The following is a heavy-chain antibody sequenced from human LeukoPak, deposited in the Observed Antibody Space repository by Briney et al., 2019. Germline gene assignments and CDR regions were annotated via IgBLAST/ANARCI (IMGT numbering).Heavy chain of an antibody. D-gene: IGHD1-1*01. CDR2: MDYSGSA. J-gene: IGHJ4*02. CDR1: GGSIGSNY. Sequence: PSGTLSLTCSVSGGSIGSNYWNWIRQPPGKGLEWIGYMDYSGSADYNPSLKSRVTMSVDTSNNRFSLKVTSVTTADTAIYYCARSGVPTARFDSWGQGTLVTVSS. CDR3: ARSGVPTARFDS. V-gene: IGHV4-59*01.